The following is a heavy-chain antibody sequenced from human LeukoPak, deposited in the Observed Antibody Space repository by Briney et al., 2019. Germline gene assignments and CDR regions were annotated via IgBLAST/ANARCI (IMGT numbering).Heavy chain of an antibody. CDR3: ARDPEGGAFDL. CDR1: GFTFSTYW. D-gene: IGHD3-16*01. V-gene: IGHV3-7*01. J-gene: IGHJ3*01. CDR2: ITPDGSQK. Sequence: GGSLRLSCAASGFTFSTYWMSCVRQGSGKGQEWVANITPDGSQKYFLDSVKGRFTISRDNARNLLFLQMNNLRDEDTAIYYCARDPEGGAFDLWGQGTMVTVSS.